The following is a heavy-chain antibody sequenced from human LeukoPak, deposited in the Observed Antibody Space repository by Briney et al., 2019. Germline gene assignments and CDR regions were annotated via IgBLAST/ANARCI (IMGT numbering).Heavy chain of an antibody. CDR3: AARGGEDAFDI. J-gene: IGHJ3*02. CDR1: GGSISSGGYS. CDR2: IYHSGST. D-gene: IGHD3-16*01. V-gene: IGHV4-30-2*01. Sequence: SQTLSLTCAVSGGSISSGGYSWSWIRQPPGKGLEWIGYIYHSGSTYYNPSLKSRVTISVDRSKNQFSLKLSSVTAADTAVYYWAARGGEDAFDIWGQGTMVTVSS.